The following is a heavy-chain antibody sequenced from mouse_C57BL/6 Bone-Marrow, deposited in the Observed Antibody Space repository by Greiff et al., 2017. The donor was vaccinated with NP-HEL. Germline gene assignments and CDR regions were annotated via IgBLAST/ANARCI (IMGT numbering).Heavy chain of an antibody. D-gene: IGHD1-1*01. J-gene: IGHJ2*01. CDR3: ARGSITTVVATTPLYYFDY. V-gene: IGHV1-81*01. CDR2: IYPRSGNT. CDR1: GYTFTSYG. Sequence: VMLVESGAELARPGASVKLSCKASGYTFTSYGISWVKQRTGQGLEWIGEIYPRSGNTYYNEKFKGKATLTADKSSSTAYMELRSLTSEDSAVYFCARGSITTVVATTPLYYFDYGGQGTTLTVSS.